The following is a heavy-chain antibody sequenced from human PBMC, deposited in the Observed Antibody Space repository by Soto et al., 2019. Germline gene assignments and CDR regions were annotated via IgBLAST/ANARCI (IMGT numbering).Heavy chain of an antibody. CDR2: SYYSGIT. J-gene: IGHJ5*02. CDR3: MRNVVADYGDHGGWFDP. Sequence: QLQLQESGPGLVKPSETLSLTCTVSGGSISNSDYYWRWIRQSPRKGLEWIVTSYYSGITYYSPSLTGRVAISVDPCKNQFSLKLGSVTVADTAVYYCMRNVVADYGDHGGWFDPWGQGALVTVSS. D-gene: IGHD4-17*01. CDR1: GGSISNSDYY. V-gene: IGHV4-39*01.